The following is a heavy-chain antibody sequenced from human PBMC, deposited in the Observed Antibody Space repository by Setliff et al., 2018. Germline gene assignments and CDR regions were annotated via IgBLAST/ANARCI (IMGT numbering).Heavy chain of an antibody. CDR1: GYSFTTYG. V-gene: IGHV7-4-1*04. Sequence: GASVKVSCKASGYSFTTYGMNWVPQAPGQGLEWMGWFNTYTGNPTYAQGFTGRFVFSMDTSASIAYMQILVAVLWFGELFLVYYYYGMDVWVPETLLVTVSS. CDR3: YYYYGMDV. J-gene: IGHJ6*02. CDR2: FNTYTGNP. D-gene: IGHD3-10*01.